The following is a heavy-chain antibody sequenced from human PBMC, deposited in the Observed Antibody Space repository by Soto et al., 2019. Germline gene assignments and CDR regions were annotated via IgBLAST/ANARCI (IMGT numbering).Heavy chain of an antibody. Sequence: GGSLRLSCEVSGFTFSAYWMHWVRQVPGKGLIWVSRISDDGSTTTYADSVKGRFTISRDNAKNTLYLQMNSLRADDRGLYYCTRGPRVSSTGTGAHWGQGTLVTVSS. J-gene: IGHJ4*02. D-gene: IGHD1-1*01. CDR1: GFTFSAYW. CDR2: ISDDGSTT. CDR3: TRGPRVSSTGTGAH. V-gene: IGHV3-74*01.